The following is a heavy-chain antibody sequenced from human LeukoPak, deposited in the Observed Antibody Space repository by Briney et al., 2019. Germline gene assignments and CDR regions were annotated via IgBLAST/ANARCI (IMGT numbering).Heavy chain of an antibody. CDR2: ISGSGGSS. V-gene: IGHV3-23*01. J-gene: IGHJ4*02. CDR3: AKYYYGSGSRSYFDY. CDR1: GFTVSSNY. Sequence: GGSLRLSCAASGFTVSSNYMSWVRQAPGKGLEWVSAISGSGGSSYYADSVKGRFTISRDNSNNTLYLQMNSLRAEDTAVYFCAKYYYGSGSRSYFDYWGQGTLVTVSS. D-gene: IGHD3-10*01.